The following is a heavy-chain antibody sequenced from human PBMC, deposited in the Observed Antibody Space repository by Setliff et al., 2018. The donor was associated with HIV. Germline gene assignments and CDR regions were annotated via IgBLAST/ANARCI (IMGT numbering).Heavy chain of an antibody. CDR3: ARDSSLVVPNDAFDI. Sequence: GGSLRLSCAASGFTFSNYAIHWVRQAPGKGLEWVTIISYDGSNKYYADSVKGRFTISRDNSKNTLYLQMNSLRAEDTAVYYCARDSSLVVPNDAFDIWGQGTMVTVSS. V-gene: IGHV3-30-3*01. D-gene: IGHD2-2*01. CDR2: ISYDGSNK. J-gene: IGHJ3*02. CDR1: GFTFSNYA.